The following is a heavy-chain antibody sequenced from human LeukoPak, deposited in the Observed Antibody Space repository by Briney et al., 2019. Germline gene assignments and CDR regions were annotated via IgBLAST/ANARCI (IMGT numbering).Heavy chain of an antibody. J-gene: IGHJ2*01. CDR3: ARDISYSPKIYGDWYFDL. D-gene: IGHD4-11*01. CDR2: INPTGGST. Sequence: ASVKVSCKASGYTFTGYYMHWVRQAPGQGLEWMGIINPTGGSTNYAQTFQGRVTMTKDTSTSTVYMELSSLRSEDTAVYYCARDISYSPKIYGDWYFDLWGRGTLVTVSS. CDR1: GYTFTGYY. V-gene: IGHV1-46*01.